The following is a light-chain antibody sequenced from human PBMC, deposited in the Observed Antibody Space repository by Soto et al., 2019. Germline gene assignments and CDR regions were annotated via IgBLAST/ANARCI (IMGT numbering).Light chain of an antibody. CDR3: ASYAGSRTYV. V-gene: IGLV2-23*02. J-gene: IGLJ1*01. Sequence: QSAVTQPASVSGSPCPSVTISCSGSDIGNYNLVSWYQHLPGRAPNLLFFEVTIRPSGISDRFSGSKSASTASLTISGLQAEDEGDYYCASYAGSRTYVFGSGTKVTVL. CDR1: SDIGNYNL. CDR2: EVT.